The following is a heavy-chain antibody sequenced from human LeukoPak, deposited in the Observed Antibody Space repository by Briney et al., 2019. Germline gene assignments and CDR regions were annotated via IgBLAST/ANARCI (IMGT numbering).Heavy chain of an antibody. CDR1: GYSISSGYY. J-gene: IGHJ5*02. V-gene: IGHV4-38-2*02. CDR2: MYHSGST. Sequence: SETLSLTCTVSGYSISSGYYWGWIRQPPGKGLEWIGSMYHSGSTYYNPSLKSRVTISVDTSKNQFSLKLISVTAADTAVYYCARGQGATVPQVGKNWFDPWGQGTRVIVSS. D-gene: IGHD1-26*01. CDR3: ARGQGATVPQVGKNWFDP.